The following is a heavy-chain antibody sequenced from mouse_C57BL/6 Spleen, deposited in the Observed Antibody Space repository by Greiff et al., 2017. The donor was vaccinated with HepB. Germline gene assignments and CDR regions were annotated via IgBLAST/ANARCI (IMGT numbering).Heavy chain of an antibody. J-gene: IGHJ1*03. V-gene: IGHV1-61*01. Sequence: QVQLQQPGAELVRPGSSVKLSCKASGYTFTSYWMDWVKQRPGQGLEWIGNIYPSDSETHYNQKFKDKATLTVDKSSSTAYMQLSSLTSEDSAVYYCAIGPNRGYWYFDVWGTGTTVTVSS. CDR1: GYTFTSYW. D-gene: IGHD2-14*01. CDR3: AIGPNRGYWYFDV. CDR2: IYPSDSET.